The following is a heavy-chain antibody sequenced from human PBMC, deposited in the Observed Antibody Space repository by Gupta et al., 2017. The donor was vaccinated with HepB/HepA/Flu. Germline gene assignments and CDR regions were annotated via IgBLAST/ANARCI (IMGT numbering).Heavy chain of an antibody. CDR2: MYINGRT. D-gene: IGHD4-17*01. CDR3: LRGGDYGYS. J-gene: IGHJ4*02. CDR1: GFTVSSSF. V-gene: IGHV3-66*01. Sequence: EIQLVESGGGLVQPGGSLRLSCAASGFTVSSSFMSWVRQAPGMGLEWFSIMYINGRTYHTDSVKGTFSLSRDNSNNPLFLQMNSLRAEDTGVYYCLRGGDYGYSWGQGTLVTVSS.